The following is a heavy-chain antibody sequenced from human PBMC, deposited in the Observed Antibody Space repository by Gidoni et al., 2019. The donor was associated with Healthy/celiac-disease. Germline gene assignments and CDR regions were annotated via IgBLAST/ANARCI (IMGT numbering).Heavy chain of an antibody. Sequence: EVQLVESGGGLVQPGGSLRLSCAASGFTFSSYEMNWVRQAPGKGLELVSYISSSGSTIYYADSVKGRFTISRDNAKNSLYLQMNSLRAEDTAVYYCARGEAVWAFDIWGQGTMVTVSS. CDR3: ARGEAVWAFDI. D-gene: IGHD3-16*01. J-gene: IGHJ3*02. V-gene: IGHV3-48*03. CDR2: ISSSGSTI. CDR1: GFTFSSYE.